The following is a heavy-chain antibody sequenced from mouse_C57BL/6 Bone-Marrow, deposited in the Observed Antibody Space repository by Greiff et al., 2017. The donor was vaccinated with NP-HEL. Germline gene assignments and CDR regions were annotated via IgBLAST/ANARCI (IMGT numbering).Heavy chain of an antibody. CDR3: ASEIISTVTFDV. CDR1: GYSFTGYY. Sequence: VQLQQSGPELVKPGASVKISCKASGYSFTGYYMNWVKQSPEKSLEWIGEINPSSGGTTYNQKFKAKATLTVDKSSSTAYMQLKSLTYEDSAVYYCASEIISTVTFDVWGTGTTVTVSS. J-gene: IGHJ1*03. D-gene: IGHD1-1*01. CDR2: INPSSGGT. V-gene: IGHV1-42*01.